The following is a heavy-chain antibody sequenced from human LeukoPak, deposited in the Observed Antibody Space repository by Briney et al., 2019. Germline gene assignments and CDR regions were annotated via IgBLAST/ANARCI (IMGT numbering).Heavy chain of an antibody. CDR1: GGSISSYY. CDR3: ARGRDFWSGYAYNWFDP. Sequence: SETLSLTCIVSGGSISSYYWSWIRQPPGKGLEWIGYIYYSGSTNYNPSLKSRVTISVDTSKNQFSLKLSSVTAADTAVYYCARGRDFWSGYAYNWFDPWGQGTLVTVSS. V-gene: IGHV4-59*01. D-gene: IGHD3-3*01. CDR2: IYYSGST. J-gene: IGHJ5*02.